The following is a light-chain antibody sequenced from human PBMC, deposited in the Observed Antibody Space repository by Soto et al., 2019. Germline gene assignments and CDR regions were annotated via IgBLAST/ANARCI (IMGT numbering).Light chain of an antibody. CDR2: AAS. Sequence: DIQMTQSTSSLSASVRDRVTITCRASQGISNYLAWYQQKPGKVPKLLIYAASSLQSVLPSRFSGSGSGTDFTLTISSLQPEDVATYYCQKYDSAPWTFGQETKVEIK. V-gene: IGKV1-27*01. CDR3: QKYDSAPWT. CDR1: QGISNY. J-gene: IGKJ1*01.